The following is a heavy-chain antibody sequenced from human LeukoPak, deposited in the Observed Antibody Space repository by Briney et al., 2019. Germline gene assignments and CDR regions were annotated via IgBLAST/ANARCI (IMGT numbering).Heavy chain of an antibody. Sequence: ASVKVSCKASGGTFSSYAISWVRQAPGQGLEWMGRIIPILGIANYAQKFQGRVTITADKSTSTAYMELSSLRSEDTAVYYCARGCYCSSTSCPRLCYYYGMDVWGQGTTVTVSS. CDR1: GGTFSSYA. CDR2: IIPILGIA. J-gene: IGHJ6*02. CDR3: ARGCYCSSTSCPRLCYYYGMDV. D-gene: IGHD2-2*01. V-gene: IGHV1-69*04.